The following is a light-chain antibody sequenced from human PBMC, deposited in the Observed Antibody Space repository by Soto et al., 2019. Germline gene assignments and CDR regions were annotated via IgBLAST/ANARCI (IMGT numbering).Light chain of an antibody. CDR3: SSYTSSSTRVV. V-gene: IGLV2-14*01. CDR1: SSDVGGYNY. CDR2: DVS. J-gene: IGLJ2*01. Sequence: QSALTQPASVSGSPGQSITISCTGTSSDVGGYNYVSWYQQHPGKAPKLMIYDVSNRPSGVSNRFFGSKSGNTASLTISGLQAEGEADYYCSSYTSSSTRVVFGGGTKVTVL.